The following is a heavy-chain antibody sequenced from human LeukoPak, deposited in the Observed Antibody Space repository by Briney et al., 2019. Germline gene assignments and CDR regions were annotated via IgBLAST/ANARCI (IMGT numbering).Heavy chain of an antibody. CDR1: GASISSSY. J-gene: IGHJ3*02. V-gene: IGHV4-59*01. D-gene: IGHD3-22*01. Sequence: SGTLSLTCIVSGASISSSYWSWVRQPPGKRLEWIGLIYYNGNTNSNPSLKSRVTISADTSKNQFSLKLTSVTAADTAVYYCVRGNYDNRGYSDAFDIRGQGAMVTVSS. CDR3: VRGNYDNRGYSDAFDI. CDR2: IYYNGNT.